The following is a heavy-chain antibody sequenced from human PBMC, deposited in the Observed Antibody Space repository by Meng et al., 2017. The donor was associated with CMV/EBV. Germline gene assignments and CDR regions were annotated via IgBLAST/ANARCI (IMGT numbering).Heavy chain of an antibody. Sequence: GESLKISCAASGFTASSNYMSWVRQAPGKGLEWVSVIYSGGSTYYADSVKGRFTISRDNSKNTLYLQMNSLRAEDTAVYYCAREGDPGDLPSSYYYGMDVWGQGTTVTVSS. J-gene: IGHJ6*02. V-gene: IGHV3-53*01. CDR3: AREGDPGDLPSSYYYGMDV. D-gene: IGHD7-27*01. CDR1: GFTASSNY. CDR2: IYSGGST.